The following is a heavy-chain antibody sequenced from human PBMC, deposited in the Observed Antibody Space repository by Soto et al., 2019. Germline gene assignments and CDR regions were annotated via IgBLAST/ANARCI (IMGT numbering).Heavy chain of an antibody. CDR2: FSAYNGNT. D-gene: IGHD3-16*02. V-gene: IGHV1-18*04. CDR3: ARGITFGGVIPYYYGMDV. CDR1: GYTFTSYG. J-gene: IGHJ6*02. Sequence: VASVKVSCKASGYTFTSYGISWVRQAPGQGLEWMGWFSAYNGNTNYAQKLQGRVTMTTDTSTSTAYMELRSLRSDDTAVYYCARGITFGGVIPYYYGMDVWGQGTTVTVSS.